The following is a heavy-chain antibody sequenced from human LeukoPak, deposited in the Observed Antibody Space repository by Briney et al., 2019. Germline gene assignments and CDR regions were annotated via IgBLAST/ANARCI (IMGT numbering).Heavy chain of an antibody. CDR2: INSDGRST. CDR1: GFTFSNYW. CDR3: AKDPVVPAAMPVY. J-gene: IGHJ4*02. V-gene: IGHV3-74*01. Sequence: PGGSLRLSCAASGFTFSNYWMHWVRQAPGKGLVWVSRINSDGRSTNYADSVKGRFTISRDNAKNTLYLQMNSLRAEDTAVYYCAKDPVVPAAMPVYWGQGTLVTVSS. D-gene: IGHD2-2*01.